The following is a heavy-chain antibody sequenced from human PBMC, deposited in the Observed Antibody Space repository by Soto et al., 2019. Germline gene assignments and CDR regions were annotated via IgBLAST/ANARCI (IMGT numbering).Heavy chain of an antibody. J-gene: IGHJ5*02. V-gene: IGHV4-61*01. CDR2: IYYSGST. CDR1: GGSVSSGSYY. D-gene: IGHD2-15*01. Sequence: QVQLQESGPGLVKPSETLSLTCTVSGGSVSSGSYYWSWIRQPPGKGLEWIGYIYYSGSTNCNPSFKSRVTISVDTSKNQFSLKLSSVTAADTAVYYCASAEVVAQLGWFDPWGQGTLVTVSS. CDR3: ASAEVVAQLGWFDP.